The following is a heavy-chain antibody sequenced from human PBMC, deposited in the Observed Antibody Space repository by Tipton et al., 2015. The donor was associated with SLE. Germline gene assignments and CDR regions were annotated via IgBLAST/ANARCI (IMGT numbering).Heavy chain of an antibody. D-gene: IGHD1-26*01. CDR2: MHYSGST. V-gene: IGHV4-39*01. Sequence: GLVKPSETLSLFCTVSGGSISSKTYYWGWIRQPPGKGLEWIGSMHYSGSTYYNPSLKSRVTIFVDTSKNQFSLKLSSVTAADMSVYYCAGLIVGAGAYWGQGTLVTVSS. CDR1: GGSISSKTYY. J-gene: IGHJ4*02. CDR3: AGLIVGAGAY.